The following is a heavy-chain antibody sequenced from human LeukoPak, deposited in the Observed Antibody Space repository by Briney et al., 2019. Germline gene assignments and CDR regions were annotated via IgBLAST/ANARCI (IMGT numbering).Heavy chain of an antibody. CDR1: GFTFSSYG. CDR3: AKLGHIVVVPAVLDY. Sequence: GGSLRLSCAASGFTFSSYGMHWVRQAPGKGLEWVAVIWYDGSNKYYADSVKGRFTISRDNSKNTLYLQMNSLRAEDTAVYYCAKLGHIVVVPAVLDYWGQGTLVTVSS. J-gene: IGHJ4*02. V-gene: IGHV3-33*06. CDR2: IWYDGSNK. D-gene: IGHD2-2*01.